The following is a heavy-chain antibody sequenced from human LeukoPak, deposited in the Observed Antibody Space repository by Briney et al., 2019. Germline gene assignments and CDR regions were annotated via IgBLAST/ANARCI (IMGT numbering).Heavy chain of an antibody. CDR2: INHSGST. CDR3: ARGLRYFDRLFVGEGNYYFDY. CDR1: GGSFSGYY. D-gene: IGHD3-9*01. V-gene: IGHV4-34*01. Sequence: SETLSLTCAVYGGSFSGYYWSWIRQPPGKGLEWIGEINHSGSTNYNPSLKSRVTISVDTSKNQFSLKLSSVTAADTAVYYCARGLRYFDRLFVGEGNYYFDYWGQGTLVTVSS. J-gene: IGHJ4*02.